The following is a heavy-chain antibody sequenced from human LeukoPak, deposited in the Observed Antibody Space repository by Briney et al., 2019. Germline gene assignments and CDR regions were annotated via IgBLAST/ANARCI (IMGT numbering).Heavy chain of an antibody. Sequence: GGSLRLSCTVSGFTVSSNSMSWVRQAPGKGLEWVSFIYSDNTHYSDSVKGRFTISRDNSKNTLYLQMNSLRAEDTAVYYCARVTVRLSDDAFDIWGQGTMVTVSS. J-gene: IGHJ3*02. CDR2: IYSDNT. CDR3: ARVTVRLSDDAFDI. CDR1: GFTVSSNS. V-gene: IGHV3-53*01. D-gene: IGHD6-25*01.